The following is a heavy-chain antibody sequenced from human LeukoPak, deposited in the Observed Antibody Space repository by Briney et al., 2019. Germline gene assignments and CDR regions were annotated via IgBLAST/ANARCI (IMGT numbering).Heavy chain of an antibody. CDR2: INPSGGST. D-gene: IGHD3-22*01. Sequence: GASVKVSCKASGYTFTSYYMHWVRQAPGQGLEWMGIINPSGGSTSYAQKFQGRVTMTRDMSTSTVYMELSSLRSEDTAVYYCARDNYYYDSSGYSPFDYWGQGTLVTVSS. J-gene: IGHJ4*02. V-gene: IGHV1-46*01. CDR3: ARDNYYYDSSGYSPFDY. CDR1: GYTFTSYY.